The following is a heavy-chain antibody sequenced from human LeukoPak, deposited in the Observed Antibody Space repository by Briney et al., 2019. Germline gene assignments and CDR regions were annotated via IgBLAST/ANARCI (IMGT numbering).Heavy chain of an antibody. CDR2: ISAYNGNT. D-gene: IGHD3-22*01. CDR3: AVVVAMSTPFDL. Sequence: GASVKVSCKSSGYTFTSYGISWVRQAPAQGLEWMGWISAYNGNTNYAQKLQGRVTMTRNTSISTAYMELNSLRSEDTAVYFCAVVVAMSTPFDLWGQGTMVTVSS. J-gene: IGHJ3*01. CDR1: GYTFTSYG. V-gene: IGHV1-18*01.